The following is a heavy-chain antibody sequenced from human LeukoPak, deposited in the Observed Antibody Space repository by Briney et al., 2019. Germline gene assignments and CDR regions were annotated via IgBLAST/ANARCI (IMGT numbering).Heavy chain of an antibody. V-gene: IGHV3-23*01. Sequence: GGSLRLSCAASGFTFSSYAMSWVRQAPGKGLEWVSAISGSGGSTYYADSVKGRFTISRDNSKNTLYLQMSGLRAEDTAVYYCANDILTGYGRDIWGQGTMVTVSS. J-gene: IGHJ3*02. CDR1: GFTFSSYA. D-gene: IGHD3-9*01. CDR3: ANDILTGYGRDI. CDR2: ISGSGGST.